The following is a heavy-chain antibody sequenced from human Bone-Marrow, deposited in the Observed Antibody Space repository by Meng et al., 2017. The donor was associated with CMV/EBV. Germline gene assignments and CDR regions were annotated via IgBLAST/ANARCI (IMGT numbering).Heavy chain of an antibody. CDR2: ISAYNGNT. J-gene: IGHJ6*02. Sequence: ASVKGSCKASGYTFTSYGISWVRQAPGQGLEWMGWISAYNGNTNYAQKLQGRVTMTTDTSTSTAYMELRSLRSDDTAVYYCARDRRITMVRGVTLDGMDVWGQGTTVTVSS. V-gene: IGHV1-18*01. CDR1: GYTFTSYG. CDR3: ARDRRITMVRGVTLDGMDV. D-gene: IGHD3-10*01.